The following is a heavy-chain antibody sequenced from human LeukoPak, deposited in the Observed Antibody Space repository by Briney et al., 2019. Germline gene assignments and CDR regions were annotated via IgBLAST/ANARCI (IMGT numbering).Heavy chain of an antibody. CDR1: GYTFTSYY. CDR2: INPSGGST. V-gene: IGHV1-46*01. J-gene: IGHJ4*02. D-gene: IGHD2-2*01. Sequence: ASVKVSCKASGYTFTSYYMHWVRQAPGQGLEWMGLINPSGGSTSYAQKFQGRVTMTRDTSTSTVYMELSSLRSEDTAVYYCARDHRYCSSTSCYEPPDYWGQGTLVTVSS. CDR3: ARDHRYCSSTSCYEPPDY.